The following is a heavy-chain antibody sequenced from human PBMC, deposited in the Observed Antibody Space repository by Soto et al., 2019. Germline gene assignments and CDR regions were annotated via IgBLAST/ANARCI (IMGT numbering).Heavy chain of an antibody. J-gene: IGHJ4*02. D-gene: IGHD3-10*01. V-gene: IGHV3-23*01. Sequence: EVQLLESGGGLVQPGGSLRLSCAASGFTFSSYAMSWVRQAPGKGLEWVSAISGSGGSTYYADSVKGRFTISRDNSKNPLYLHMNSLRDEDTAVYYCAKASGWFGEFDYWGQGTLVTVSS. CDR3: AKASGWFGEFDY. CDR2: ISGSGGST. CDR1: GFTFSSYA.